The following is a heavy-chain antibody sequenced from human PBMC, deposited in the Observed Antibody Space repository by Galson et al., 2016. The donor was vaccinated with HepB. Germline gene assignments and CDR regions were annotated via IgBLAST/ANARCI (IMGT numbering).Heavy chain of an antibody. CDR3: VRRYSYAVPFDY. J-gene: IGHJ4*02. Sequence: SLRLSCAVSGFAFSGFEMNWVRQAPGKGLEWISYISTSGRTIYYADSVKGRFTISRDNAKDSVYLQMNSLRAEDTAVYYCVRRYSYAVPFDYWGQGTLVTVSS. V-gene: IGHV3-48*03. CDR2: ISTSGRTI. CDR1: GFAFSGFE. D-gene: IGHD3-16*01.